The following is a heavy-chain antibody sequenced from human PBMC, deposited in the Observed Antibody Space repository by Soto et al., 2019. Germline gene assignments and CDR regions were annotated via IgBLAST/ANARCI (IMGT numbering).Heavy chain of an antibody. CDR2: IYYSGST. CDR3: ARDQSGWSGSVDY. J-gene: IGHJ4*02. Sequence: PSETLSLTCTVSGGSISSGDYQWSWIRQSPGKGLEWIGYIYYSGSTYYNPSLKSRVTISVDTSKNQFSLKLNSVTAADTAVYYCARDQSGWSGSVDYWGQGTLVTVSS. CDR1: GGSISSGDYQ. V-gene: IGHV4-30-4*01. D-gene: IGHD3-3*01.